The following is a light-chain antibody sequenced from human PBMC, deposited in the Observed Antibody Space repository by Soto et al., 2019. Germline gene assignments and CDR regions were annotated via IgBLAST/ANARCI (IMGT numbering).Light chain of an antibody. Sequence: EIVLTQSPATLSLSPGERATLCCRASQSVSTYLAWYQQKPGHAPRLLIYHAPNRATRIPARFSGSGSERDFTLTLSSLEPEDFAVYYCQQRRNWPPLAFGGVNKVEIK. CDR1: QSVSTY. J-gene: IGKJ4*01. V-gene: IGKV3-11*02. CDR2: HAP. CDR3: QQRRNWPPLA.